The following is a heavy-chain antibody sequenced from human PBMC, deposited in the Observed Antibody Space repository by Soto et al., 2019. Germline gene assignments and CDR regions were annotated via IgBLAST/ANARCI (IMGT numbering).Heavy chain of an antibody. Sequence: VGSLRLSCVVSGFSFSSSWMHWVRQAPGKGLVWVSRINSDGSSTNYADSVKGRFTTSRDNAKNMLYLQMNSLRVEDTALYYCVTGWSGYWGQGTLVTVS. D-gene: IGHD2-15*01. CDR2: INSDGSST. CDR1: GFSFSSSW. J-gene: IGHJ4*02. CDR3: VTGWSGY. V-gene: IGHV3-74*01.